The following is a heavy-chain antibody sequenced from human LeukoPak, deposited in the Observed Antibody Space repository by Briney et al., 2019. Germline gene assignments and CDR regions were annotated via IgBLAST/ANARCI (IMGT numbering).Heavy chain of an antibody. CDR2: MNPNSGNT. CDR1: GYTFTSYD. D-gene: IGHD2-15*01. J-gene: IGHJ4*02. Sequence: GASVKVSCKASGYTFTSYDINWVRQATGQGLEWMGWMNPNSGNTGYAQKFQGRVTMTRNSSITTAYMVLSSLRSEDTAVYYCARRHGRCSDGSCYYPDYWGQGTLVTVSS. V-gene: IGHV1-8*01. CDR3: ARRHGRCSDGSCYYPDY.